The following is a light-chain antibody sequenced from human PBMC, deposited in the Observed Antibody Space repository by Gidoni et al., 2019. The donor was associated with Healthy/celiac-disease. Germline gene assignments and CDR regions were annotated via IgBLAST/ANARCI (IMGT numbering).Light chain of an antibody. CDR3: QQRSNWPPLT. CDR1: QSVSSY. Sequence: EIVLTQSPATLSLSPGERATLSCRASQSVSSYLAWYQQKPGQAPRLLIYDASNRATGIPARFSGSGSGRDFTLTISSLETEDFAVYYCQQRSNWPPLTFGGGTKVEIK. CDR2: DAS. J-gene: IGKJ4*01. V-gene: IGKV3-11*02.